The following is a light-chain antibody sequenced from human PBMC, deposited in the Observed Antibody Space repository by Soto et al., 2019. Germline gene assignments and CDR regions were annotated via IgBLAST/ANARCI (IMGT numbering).Light chain of an antibody. Sequence: DIQMTQSPSTLSASVGDRVTITCRASQSISVWLAWYQQKPGKAPKLLLYKTSILESGVPSRFSGSGPGTEFTLTISSLQPDDFATYYCQQYNSYSRTFGQGTKLQIK. V-gene: IGKV1-5*03. CDR2: KTS. CDR1: QSISVW. CDR3: QQYNSYSRT. J-gene: IGKJ2*01.